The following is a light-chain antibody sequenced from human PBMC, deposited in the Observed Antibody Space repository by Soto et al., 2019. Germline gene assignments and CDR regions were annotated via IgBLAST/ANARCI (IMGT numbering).Light chain of an antibody. CDR2: GAS. J-gene: IGKJ1*01. CDR1: QSVSSNY. V-gene: IGKV3-20*01. CDR3: QQYGSLPRT. Sequence: EMVLTQSPGTLSLSPGERATLSCRASQSVSSNYLAWYQQKPGQAPRLLIYGASSRATGIPDRFSGSGSETDFTLTISRLEPEDFAVYYCQQYGSLPRTFGQGTKVEIK.